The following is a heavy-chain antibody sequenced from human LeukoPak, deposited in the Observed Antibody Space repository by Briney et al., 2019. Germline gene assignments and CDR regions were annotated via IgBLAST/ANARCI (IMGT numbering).Heavy chain of an antibody. D-gene: IGHD4-17*01. V-gene: IGHV3-30*02. CDR1: GFTFSSYG. J-gene: IGHJ4*02. CDR2: IRYDGSNK. Sequence: GGSLRLSCAASGFTFSSYGMHWVRQAPGKGLEWVAFIRYDGSNKYYADSVEGRFTISRDNSKNTLYLQMNSLRAEDTAVYYCAKDCRDYGDYPADYWGQGTLVTVSS. CDR3: AKDCRDYGDYPADY.